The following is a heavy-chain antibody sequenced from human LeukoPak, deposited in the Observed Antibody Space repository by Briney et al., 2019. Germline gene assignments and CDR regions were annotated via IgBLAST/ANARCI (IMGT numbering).Heavy chain of an antibody. D-gene: IGHD2-15*01. CDR2: IYHSGST. CDR1: GYSISSGYY. CDR3: ASVGVVAATHNYFDY. J-gene: IGHJ4*02. V-gene: IGHV4-38-2*02. Sequence: SETLSLTCTVSGYSISSGYYWGWIRQPPGKGLEWIGSIYHSGSTYYNPSLKSRVTISVDTSKNQFSLKLSSVTAADTAVYYCASVGVVAATHNYFDYWGQGTLVTVSS.